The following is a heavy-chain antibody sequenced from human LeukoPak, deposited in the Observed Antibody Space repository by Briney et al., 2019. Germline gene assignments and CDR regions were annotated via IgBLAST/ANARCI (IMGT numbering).Heavy chain of an antibody. V-gene: IGHV3-21*01. J-gene: IGHJ4*02. Sequence: GGSLRLSCAASGFTFSSSSMNWVRQAPGKGLEWVSSISSSSSYIYYADSVKGRLTISRDSAKNSLYLQMNSLRAEDTAVYYCARGRTYYYDSSGYPFDYWGQGTLVTVSS. CDR3: ARGRTYYYDSSGYPFDY. CDR2: ISSSSSYI. CDR1: GFTFSSSS. D-gene: IGHD3-22*01.